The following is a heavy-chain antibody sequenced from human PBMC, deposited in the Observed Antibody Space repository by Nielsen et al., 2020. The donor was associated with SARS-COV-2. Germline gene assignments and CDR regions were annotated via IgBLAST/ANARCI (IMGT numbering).Heavy chain of an antibody. CDR1: GYTFTDYY. J-gene: IGHJ4*02. V-gene: IGHV1-2*06. D-gene: IGHD5-24*01. Sequence: SVKVSCKASGYTFTDYYMHWVRQAPGQGLEWMGRISPNSGGTSYAQKFQGRVTMTRDTSITTAYMEVSRLQFDDTAVYYCAPTRIRDGYNYPFDYWGQGTLVTVSS. CDR3: APTRIRDGYNYPFDY. CDR2: ISPNSGGT.